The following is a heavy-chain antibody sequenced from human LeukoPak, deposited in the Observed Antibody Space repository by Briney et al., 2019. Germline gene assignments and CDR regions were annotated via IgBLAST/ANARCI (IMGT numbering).Heavy chain of an antibody. CDR1: GFTFSWYA. CDR3: ARDIAHYYMDV. CDR2: ISDGGGDT. V-gene: IGHV3-23*01. J-gene: IGHJ6*03. Sequence: GGSLRLSCAASGFTFSWYAMTWVRQAPGKGLEWVSTISDGGGDTYYADSVKGRFTISRDNAKNTLYLQMNSLRAEDTAVYYCARDIAHYYMDVWGKGTTVTVSS. D-gene: IGHD6-13*01.